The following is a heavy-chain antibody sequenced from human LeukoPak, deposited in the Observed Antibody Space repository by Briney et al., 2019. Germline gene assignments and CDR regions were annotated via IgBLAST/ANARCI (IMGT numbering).Heavy chain of an antibody. CDR1: GFTFSSYW. D-gene: IGHD3-10*01. CDR2: IKQDGSEK. CDR3: ARHMVRGVFDY. V-gene: IGHV3-7*01. J-gene: IGHJ4*02. Sequence: GGSLRLSCAAPGFTFSSYWMSWVRQAPGKGLEWVANIKQDGSEKYYVDSVKGRFTISRDNAKNSLYLQMNSLRAKDTAVYYCARHMVRGVFDYWGQGTLVTVSS.